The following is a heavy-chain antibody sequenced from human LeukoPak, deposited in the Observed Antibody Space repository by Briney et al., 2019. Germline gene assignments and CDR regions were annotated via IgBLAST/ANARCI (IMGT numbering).Heavy chain of an antibody. CDR1: GGSISSYY. D-gene: IGHD3-10*01. J-gene: IGHJ4*02. Sequence: SETLSLTCTVSGGSISSYYWSWIRQPPGKGLEWIGYTYYSGSTNYNPSLKSRVTISVDTSKNQFSLKLSSVTAADTAVYYCARTYYYGSGSYYLDYWGQGTLVTVSS. V-gene: IGHV4-59*01. CDR2: TYYSGST. CDR3: ARTYYYGSGSYYLDY.